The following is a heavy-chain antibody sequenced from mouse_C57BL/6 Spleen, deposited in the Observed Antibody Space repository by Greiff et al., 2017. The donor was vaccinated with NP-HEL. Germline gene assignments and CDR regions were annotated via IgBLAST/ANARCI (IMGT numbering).Heavy chain of an antibody. CDR1: GFTFSSYT. V-gene: IGHV5-9*01. Sequence: EVKVEESGGGLVKPGGSLKLSCAASGFTFSSYTMSWVRQTPEKRLEWVATISGGGGNTYYPDSVKGRFTISRDNAKNTLYLQMSSLRSEDTALYYCARQGNGFAYWGQGTLVTVSA. D-gene: IGHD2-1*01. CDR2: ISGGGGNT. J-gene: IGHJ3*01. CDR3: ARQGNGFAY.